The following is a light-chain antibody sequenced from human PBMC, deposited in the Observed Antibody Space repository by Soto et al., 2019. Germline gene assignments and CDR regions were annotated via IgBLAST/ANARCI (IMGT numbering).Light chain of an antibody. CDR2: DAI. J-gene: IGKJ4*01. CDR3: QQYDAWPLT. Sequence: EKLMSQSPATLSVSPGERVTLSCMASQNIHNHMSWFLQRPGQTPRLLIYDAIIRAADVPARFSGSWSGTECTLTINSLQSEDVAVYYCQQYDAWPLTLGGGTKVDIK. V-gene: IGKV3-15*01. CDR1: QNIHNH.